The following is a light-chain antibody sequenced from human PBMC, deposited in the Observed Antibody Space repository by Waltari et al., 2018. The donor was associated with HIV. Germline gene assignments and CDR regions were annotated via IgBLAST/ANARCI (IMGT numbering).Light chain of an antibody. CDR3: QQRSNWPLT. V-gene: IGKV3-11*01. CDR1: QSVNSD. CDR2: DAS. J-gene: IGKJ4*01. Sequence: DIVMTQSPATLSVSPGERATLSCGASQSVNSDLAWYQQKPGQAPRLLIYDASNRATGIPARFSGSGSGTDFTLTISSLEPEDFAVYYCQQRSNWPLTFGGGTKVEIK.